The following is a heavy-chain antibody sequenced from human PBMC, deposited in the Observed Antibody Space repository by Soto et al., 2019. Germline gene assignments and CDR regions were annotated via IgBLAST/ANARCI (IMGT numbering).Heavy chain of an antibody. D-gene: IGHD6-13*01. Sequence: SETLSLTCTVSGDSITDYYWNWIRQPLGKGLEWIGYISYSGRTNYNPSLRSRVTISLGTSKKQFFLRLGSVSAADTAVYYCARDRAPNSSWFWFDPWGQGTLVTVS. CDR1: GDSITDYY. CDR3: ARDRAPNSSWFWFDP. J-gene: IGHJ5*02. CDR2: ISYSGRT. V-gene: IGHV4-59*13.